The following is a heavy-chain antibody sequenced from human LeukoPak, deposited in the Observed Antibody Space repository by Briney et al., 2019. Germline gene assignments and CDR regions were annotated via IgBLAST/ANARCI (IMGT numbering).Heavy chain of an antibody. J-gene: IGHJ4*02. CDR1: GFTFSSYG. CDR2: IWYDGSNK. V-gene: IGHV3-33*01. Sequence: GGSLRLSCAASGFTFSSYGMHWVRQAPGKGLEWVAVIWYDGSNKYYADSVKGRFTISRDNSKNTLYLQMNSLRAEDTAVYYCARDLQAVAGHFDYWGQGTLVTVFS. D-gene: IGHD6-19*01. CDR3: ARDLQAVAGHFDY.